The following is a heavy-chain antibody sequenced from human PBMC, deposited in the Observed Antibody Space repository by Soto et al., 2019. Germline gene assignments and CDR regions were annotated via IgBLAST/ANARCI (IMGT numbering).Heavy chain of an antibody. Sequence: SETLSLTCTVSGGSISSSSYYWGWIRQPPGKGLEWIGSIYYSGSTYYNPSLKSRVTISVDTSKNQFSLKLSSVTAADTAVYYCVWFGDEPRNYYYYYYMDVWGKGTTVTVSS. CDR3: VWFGDEPRNYYYYYYMDV. J-gene: IGHJ6*03. V-gene: IGHV4-39*01. CDR1: GGSISSSSYY. CDR2: IYYSGST. D-gene: IGHD3-10*01.